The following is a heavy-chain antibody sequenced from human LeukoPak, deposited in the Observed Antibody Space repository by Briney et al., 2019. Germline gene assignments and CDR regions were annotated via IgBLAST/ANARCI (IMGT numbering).Heavy chain of an antibody. CDR2: ITSSSSDI. Sequence: GGSLRLSCAASGFIFSRYTMSWVRQAPGKGLEWVSSITSSSSDIYYAHSVKGRFTISRDNAKNSLYLQMNSLRVEDSAVYYCARVIYSSEWPDFDYWGQGSLVTVSS. D-gene: IGHD3-10*01. V-gene: IGHV3-21*01. CDR3: ARVIYSSEWPDFDY. J-gene: IGHJ4*02. CDR1: GFIFSRYT.